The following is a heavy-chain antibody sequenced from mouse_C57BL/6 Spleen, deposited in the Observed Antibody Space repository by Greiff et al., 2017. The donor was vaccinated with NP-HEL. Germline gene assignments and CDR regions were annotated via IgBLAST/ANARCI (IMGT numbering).Heavy chain of an antibody. Sequence: DVQLQESGPGLVKPSQSLSLTCSVTGYSITSGYYWNWIRQFPGNKLEWMGYISYDGSNNYNPSLKNRISITRDTAKNQFFLKLNSVTTEDTATYYCATLGDYGSSYGFAYWGQGTLVTVSA. J-gene: IGHJ3*01. CDR2: ISYDGSN. CDR3: ATLGDYGSSYGFAY. CDR1: GYSITSGYY. V-gene: IGHV3-6*01. D-gene: IGHD1-1*01.